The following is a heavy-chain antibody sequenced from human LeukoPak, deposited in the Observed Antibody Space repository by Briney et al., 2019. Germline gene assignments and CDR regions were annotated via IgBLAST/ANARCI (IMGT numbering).Heavy chain of an antibody. V-gene: IGHV3-74*01. CDR3: ARDQGDYYDSSGYPLDY. J-gene: IGHJ4*02. D-gene: IGHD3-22*01. CDR1: GFTFSSYW. CDR2: IYIDGSST. Sequence: GGSLRLSCAASGFTFSSYWMHWVRQAPGKGLGWVSRIYIDGSSTSYADSVKGRFTISRDNAKNSLYLQINNLRAEDTAVYYCARDQGDYYDSSGYPLDYWGQGTLVTVSS.